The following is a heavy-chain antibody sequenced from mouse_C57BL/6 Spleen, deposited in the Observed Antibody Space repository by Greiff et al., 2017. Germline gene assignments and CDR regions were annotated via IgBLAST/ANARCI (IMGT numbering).Heavy chain of an antibody. CDR3: ARFITTARMDY. CDR2: INPSSGYT. D-gene: IGHD1-1*01. Sequence: QVQLQQSGAELARPGASVKMSCKASGYTFTSYTMHWVKQRPGQGLEWIGYINPSSGYTKYNQKFKDKATLTADKSSSTAYMQLSSLTSEESAVYYCARFITTARMDYWGQGTSVTVSS. J-gene: IGHJ4*01. CDR1: GYTFTSYT. V-gene: IGHV1-4*01.